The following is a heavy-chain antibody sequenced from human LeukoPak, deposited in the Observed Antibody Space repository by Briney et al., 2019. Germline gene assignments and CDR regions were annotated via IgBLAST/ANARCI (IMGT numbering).Heavy chain of an antibody. Sequence: GGSLRLSCAASGFTSSSYSMNWVRQAPGKGLEWVSSISSSSSYIYYADSVKGRFTISRDNAKNSLYLQMNSLRAEDTAVYYCASLYCGGDCYSAWGQGTLVTVSS. CDR3: ASLYCGGDCYSA. CDR2: ISSSSSYI. J-gene: IGHJ5*02. CDR1: GFTSSSYS. D-gene: IGHD2-21*02. V-gene: IGHV3-21*01.